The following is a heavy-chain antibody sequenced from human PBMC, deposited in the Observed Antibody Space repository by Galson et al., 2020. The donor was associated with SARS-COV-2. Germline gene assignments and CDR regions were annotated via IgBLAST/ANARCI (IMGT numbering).Heavy chain of an antibody. D-gene: IGHD5-12*01. CDR2: IYHSGST. Sequence: ASETLSLTCAVSGDSIGSGGYSWSWIRQPPGKGLEWIGYIYHSGSTHYNPSLKSPVTISVDRSKNQFSLKLTSVTAADTAVYFCARVGLYSGYDFGAFDIWGRGTMVTVSS. CDR1: GDSIGSGGYS. CDR3: ARVGLYSGYDFGAFDI. J-gene: IGHJ3*02. V-gene: IGHV4-30-2*01.